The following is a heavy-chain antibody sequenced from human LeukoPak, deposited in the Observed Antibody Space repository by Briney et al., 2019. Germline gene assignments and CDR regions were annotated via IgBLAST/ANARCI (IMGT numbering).Heavy chain of an antibody. CDR1: GGSFSDYY. V-gene: IGHV4-34*01. CDR2: INHSGST. CDR3: ARGGGVYWLVRSYWDY. D-gene: IGHD6-19*01. Sequence: SETLSLTCAVYGGSFSDYYWSWIRQPPGKGLEWIGEINHSGSTNYNPSLKSRVTISVDTSKNQFSLKLSSVTAADTAVYYCARGGGVYWLVRSYWDYWGQGTLVTVSS. J-gene: IGHJ4*02.